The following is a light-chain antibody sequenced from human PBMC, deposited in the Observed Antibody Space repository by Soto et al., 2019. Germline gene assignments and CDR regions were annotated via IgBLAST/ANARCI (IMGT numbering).Light chain of an antibody. J-gene: IGKJ1*01. CDR2: GAS. Sequence: EIVMTQSPATLSVSPGERATLSCRARQSINNNLAWYQQRPGQAPRLLMYGASTRATGIPARFSGSGSGTEFTLTIRSLQSEDFAVYYCQQYKNCPPWTFGQGTKVEIK. V-gene: IGKV3-15*01. CDR1: QSINNN. CDR3: QQYKNCPPWT.